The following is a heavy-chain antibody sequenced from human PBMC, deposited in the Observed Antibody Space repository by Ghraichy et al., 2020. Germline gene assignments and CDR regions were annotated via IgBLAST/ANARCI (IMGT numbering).Heavy chain of an antibody. CDR3: STSPRADRGNY. V-gene: IGHV3-74*01. Sequence: GGSPRLSCAASGLTFSSYWMHWVRQAPGKGLEWVSHIKTGGSTTNYADSVRGRFNISRDNVKHTLYLQMNNLRADDSAVYYCSTSPRADRGNYWGQGTLVTVSS. J-gene: IGHJ4*02. CDR1: GLTFSSYW. D-gene: IGHD3-10*01. CDR2: IKTGGSTT.